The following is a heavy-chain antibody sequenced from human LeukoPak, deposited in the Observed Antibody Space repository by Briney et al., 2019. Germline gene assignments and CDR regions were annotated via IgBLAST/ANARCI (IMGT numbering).Heavy chain of an antibody. J-gene: IGHJ4*02. D-gene: IGHD6-13*01. CDR3: ARGGANTVWYYYLDY. Sequence: PGGSLRLSCAASGFTFSNYAMHWVRQAPGKGLEWVAVMSYDGGNKYYADSVKGRFTISRDNSRNTLSLQMNSLRAEDTAVYYCARGGANTVWYYYLDYWGQGTLVTVSS. V-gene: IGHV3-30-3*01. CDR2: MSYDGGNK. CDR1: GFTFSNYA.